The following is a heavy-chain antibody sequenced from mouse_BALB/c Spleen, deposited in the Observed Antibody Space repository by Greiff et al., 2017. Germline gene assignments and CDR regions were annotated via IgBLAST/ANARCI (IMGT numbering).Heavy chain of an antibody. CDR2: IDPYNGGT. V-gene: IGHV1S135*01. CDR1: GYAFTSYN. CDR3: ARGFYYGSSSLAY. Sequence: VQLQQSGPELVKPGASVKVSCKASGYAFTSYNMYWVKQSHGKSLEWIGYIDPYNGGTSYNQKFKGKATLTVDKSSSTAYMHLNSLTSEDSAVYYCARGFYYGSSSLAYWGQGTLVTDSA. J-gene: IGHJ3*01. D-gene: IGHD1-1*01.